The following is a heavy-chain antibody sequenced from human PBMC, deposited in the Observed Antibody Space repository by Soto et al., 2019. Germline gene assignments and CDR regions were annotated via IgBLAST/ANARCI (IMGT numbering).Heavy chain of an antibody. J-gene: IGHJ5*02. V-gene: IGHV6-1*01. CDR2: TYFRSKWYN. CDR1: GDSVSSNTAS. D-gene: IGHD5-12*01. CDR3: AKGDNLGPKTGYAFDP. Sequence: SQTLSLTCVISGDSVSSNTASWNWIRQSPSRGLEWLGRTYFRSKWYNDYAVSVKSRIIINPDTSNNQFSLQPNSVTPEDTAVYFCAKGDNLGPKTGYAFDPWGQGIMVTV.